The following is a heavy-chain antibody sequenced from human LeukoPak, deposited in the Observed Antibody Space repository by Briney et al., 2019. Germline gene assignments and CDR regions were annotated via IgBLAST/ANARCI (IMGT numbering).Heavy chain of an antibody. CDR2: ISGSGGST. D-gene: IGHD3-22*01. V-gene: IGHV3-23*01. J-gene: IGHJ4*02. Sequence: GGSLRLSCAASGFTFSSYAMSWVRQAPGKGLEWVSAISGSGGSTYYADSVKGRFTISRDNAKNSLYLQMNSLRAEDTAVYYCAREQYYYDSSGSDGGQGTLVTVSS. CDR1: GFTFSSYA. CDR3: AREQYYYDSSGSD.